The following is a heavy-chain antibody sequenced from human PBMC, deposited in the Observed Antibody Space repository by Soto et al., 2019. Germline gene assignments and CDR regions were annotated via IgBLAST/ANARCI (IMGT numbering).Heavy chain of an antibody. Sequence: GASVKFSFKASGYTFTENDINWVRQATGQVLECMGWMNAKSGATSNAQKFQGWVTMTTDTSISTAYMERTRLTSDDKAIYYCERGDATHGYNTVCSFCYNQDMDVWGEGTTVTVSS. CDR2: MNAKSGAT. CDR1: GYTFTEND. J-gene: IGHJ6*04. D-gene: IGHD2-15*01. CDR3: ERGDATHGYNTVCSFCYNQDMDV. V-gene: IGHV1-8*01.